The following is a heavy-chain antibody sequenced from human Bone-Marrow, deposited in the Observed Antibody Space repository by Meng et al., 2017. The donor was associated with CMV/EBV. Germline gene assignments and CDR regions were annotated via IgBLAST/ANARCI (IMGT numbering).Heavy chain of an antibody. V-gene: IGHV3-7*01. CDR2: IKQDGSEK. Sequence: GGSLRLSCAASGFTFSSYWMSWVRQAPGKGLEWVANIKQDGSEKYYADSVKGRFTISRDNSKNTLYLQMNSLRAEDTAVYYCAKSGQLKAGDYFDYWGQGTLVTVSS. J-gene: IGHJ4*02. D-gene: IGHD5-18*01. CDR3: AKSGQLKAGDYFDY. CDR1: GFTFSSYW.